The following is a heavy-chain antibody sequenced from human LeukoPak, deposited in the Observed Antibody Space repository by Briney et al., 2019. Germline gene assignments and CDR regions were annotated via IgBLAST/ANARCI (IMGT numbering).Heavy chain of an antibody. CDR2: IKQGGSEK. CDR3: AVGYSSTWYHFEY. V-gene: IGHV3-7*03. CDR1: GFSFSSYW. Sequence: PGGSLRFSCAASGFSFSSYWMSWVRQAPGKGLEWVANIKQGGSEKYYVDSVKGRFTISRDNAKNSLYLQMNSLRAEDTAVYYCAVGYSSTWYHFEYWGQGTLVTVSS. D-gene: IGHD6-13*01. J-gene: IGHJ4*02.